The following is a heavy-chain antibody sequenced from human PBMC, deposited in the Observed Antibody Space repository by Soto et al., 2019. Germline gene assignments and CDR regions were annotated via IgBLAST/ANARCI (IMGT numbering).Heavy chain of an antibody. CDR3: AKDKRGSGVGIMDV. CDR2: ISWNSGVI. CDR1: GFIFDDYA. D-gene: IGHD3-3*01. J-gene: IGHJ6*03. V-gene: IGHV3-9*01. Sequence: EVKLVESGGGLVQPGRSLRLSCATSGFIFDDYAMHWVRQAPGKGLEWVSGISWNSGVINYADSVKGRFTTSRDNAKNYPYLQLSSRSSTDTAADYCAKDKRGSGVGIMDVWGKGTPVIVSS.